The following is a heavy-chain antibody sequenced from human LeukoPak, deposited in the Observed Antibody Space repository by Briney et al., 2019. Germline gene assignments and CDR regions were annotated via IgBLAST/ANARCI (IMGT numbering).Heavy chain of an antibody. J-gene: IGHJ4*02. Sequence: GGSLRLSCAASGFTFDDYAIHWVRQAPGKGLEWVSLISWDGGSTYYADSVKGRFTISRDNSKNSLYLQMNSLRAEDTALYYCAKEGGTAMVTLDYWGQGTLVTVSS. V-gene: IGHV3-43D*04. CDR3: AKEGGTAMVTLDY. D-gene: IGHD5-18*01. CDR2: ISWDGGST. CDR1: GFTFDDYA.